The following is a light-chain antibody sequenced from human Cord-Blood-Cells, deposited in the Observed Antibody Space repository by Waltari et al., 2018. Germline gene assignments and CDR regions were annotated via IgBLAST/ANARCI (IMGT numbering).Light chain of an antibody. CDR1: TRDTSSYNL. J-gene: IGLJ2*01. Sequence: SALTHPASVSGSPGQSITFSVTRTTRDTSSYNLVSWYQQHPGKAPKLMIYEGSKRPSGVSNRFSGSKSGNTASLTISGLQAEDEADYYCCSYAGSSTVVFGGGTKLTVL. CDR3: CSYAGSSTVV. CDR2: EGS. V-gene: IGLV2-23*01.